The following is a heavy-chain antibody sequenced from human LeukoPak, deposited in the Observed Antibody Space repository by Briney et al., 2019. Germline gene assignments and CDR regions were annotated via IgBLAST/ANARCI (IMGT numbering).Heavy chain of an antibody. Sequence: GGSLRLSCAASGFTFDSFAMSWVRQAPGKGLEWLSAISGSGASTYYGDSVKGRFTISRDNSRDTLYLQMDSLRAEDTTVYYCAKRPTTVTTFGRDYWGQGTLVTVSS. V-gene: IGHV3-23*01. J-gene: IGHJ4*02. CDR1: GFTFDSFA. D-gene: IGHD4-17*01. CDR3: AKRPTTVTTFGRDY. CDR2: ISGSGAST.